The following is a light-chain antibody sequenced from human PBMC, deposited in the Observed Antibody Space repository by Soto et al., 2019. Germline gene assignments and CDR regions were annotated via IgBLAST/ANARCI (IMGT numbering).Light chain of an antibody. V-gene: IGKV1-9*01. J-gene: IGKJ4*01. CDR1: QGISSY. CDR2: TAS. Sequence: IQLTQSTSSLSASVGDRVTITCRASQGISSYLAWYQQKSGKAPKLLIYTASTLQSGVPSRFSGSGSGTDFTLPISSLQPEDFATYYCQQLNAYPLPFGGGTKVEI. CDR3: QQLNAYPLP.